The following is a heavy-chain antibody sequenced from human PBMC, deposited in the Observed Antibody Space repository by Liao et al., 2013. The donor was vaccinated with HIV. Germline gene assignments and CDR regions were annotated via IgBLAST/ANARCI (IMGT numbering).Heavy chain of an antibody. V-gene: IGHV4-61*02. J-gene: IGHJ6*03. CDR1: SVSISSGRYY. Sequence: QVQLQESGPGLVKPSQTLSLTCTVSSVSISSGRYYWNWIRQPAGKGLECIGRIFPGGSTNYNPSLKSRVTISVDTSKNQFSLKLSSVTAADTAVYYCAREGDSWYRGGYYYYMDVWGKGTTVTVSS. CDR3: AREGDSWYRGGYYYYMDV. CDR2: IFPGGST. D-gene: IGHD6-13*01.